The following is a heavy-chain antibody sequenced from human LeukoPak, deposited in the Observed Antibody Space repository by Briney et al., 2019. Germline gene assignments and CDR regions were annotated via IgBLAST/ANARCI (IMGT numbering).Heavy chain of an antibody. CDR3: ARVLGDSSGLDEASATDI. CDR1: GYIFTGYY. V-gene: IGHV1-2*02. J-gene: IGHJ3*02. Sequence: ASVKVSCKASGYIFTGYYMHWVRQAPGQGLEGMGWIYPNSGGTNYAQKFQGRVTMTMETSISKADVEVSRLSYDDTAVYTCARVLGDSSGLDEASATDISGPGTMVTASS. D-gene: IGHD6-19*01. CDR2: IYPNSGGT.